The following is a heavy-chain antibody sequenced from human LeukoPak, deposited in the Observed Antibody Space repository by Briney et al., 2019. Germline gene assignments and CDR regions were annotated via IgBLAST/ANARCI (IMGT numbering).Heavy chain of an antibody. CDR1: GGSISSYY. D-gene: IGHD6-19*01. CDR2: IYYSGST. V-gene: IGHV4-59*01. J-gene: IGHJ4*02. Sequence: SETLSLTCTVSGGSISSYYWSWIRQPPGKGLEWLGYIYYSGSTNYNPSLKSRVTISVDTSKNQFSPKLSSVTAADTAVYYCARTQRGQWLDYFDYWGQGTLVTVSS. CDR3: ARTQRGQWLDYFDY.